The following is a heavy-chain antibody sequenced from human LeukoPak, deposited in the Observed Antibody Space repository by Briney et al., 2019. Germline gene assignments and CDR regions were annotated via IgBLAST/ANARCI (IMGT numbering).Heavy chain of an antibody. CDR1: GYSISSGYY. V-gene: IGHV4-38-2*02. D-gene: IGHD1-26*01. J-gene: IGHJ4*02. CDR3: ARDIGELLDY. Sequence: PSETLSLTCTVSGYSISSGYYWGWIRPPPGKGLEWIGSIYHSGSTYYNPSLKSRVTISVDTSKNQFSLKLSSVTAADTAVYYCARDIGELLDYWGQGTLVTVSS. CDR2: IYHSGST.